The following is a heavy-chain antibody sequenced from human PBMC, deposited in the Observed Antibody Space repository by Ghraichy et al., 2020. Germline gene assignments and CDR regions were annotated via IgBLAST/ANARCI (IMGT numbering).Heavy chain of an antibody. D-gene: IGHD6-13*01. CDR1: GGSISSYY. V-gene: IGHV4-4*07. J-gene: IGHJ6*02. Sequence: SETLSLTCTVSGGSISSYYWSWIRQPAGKGLEWIGRIYTSGSTNYNPSLKSRVTMSVDTSKNQFSLKLSSVTAADTAVYYCARDSSVYDSSWYGRYYYYGMDVWGQGTTVTVSS. CDR2: IYTSGST. CDR3: ARDSSVYDSSWYGRYYYYGMDV.